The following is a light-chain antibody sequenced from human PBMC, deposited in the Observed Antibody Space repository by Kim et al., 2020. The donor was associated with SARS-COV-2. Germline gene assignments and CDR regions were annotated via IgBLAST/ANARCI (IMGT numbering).Light chain of an antibody. CDR3: QQYAGLPRT. CDR1: QSVSNSF. V-gene: IGKV3-20*01. Sequence: LSPGERATPSCRASQSVSNSFLAWYQQTPGQAPRLLIYGASTRATGIPDKFSGSGSGTDFTLTISRLEPEDFAVYYCQQYAGLPRTFGQGTKLEI. CDR2: GAS. J-gene: IGKJ2*01.